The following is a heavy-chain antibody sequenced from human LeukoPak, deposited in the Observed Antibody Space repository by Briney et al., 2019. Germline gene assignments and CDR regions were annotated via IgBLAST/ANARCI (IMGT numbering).Heavy chain of an antibody. CDR1: GYTFTSYG. J-gene: IGHJ4*02. V-gene: IGHV1-18*01. Sequence: GASVKVSCKASGYTFTSYGISWVRQAPGQGLEWMGWISAYNGNTNYAQKLQGRVTMTTDTSKSTAYMELRSLRSDDTAVYYCARDSVSMITFGGVIPRPFDYWGQGTLVTVSS. D-gene: IGHD3-16*02. CDR3: ARDSVSMITFGGVIPRPFDY. CDR2: ISAYNGNT.